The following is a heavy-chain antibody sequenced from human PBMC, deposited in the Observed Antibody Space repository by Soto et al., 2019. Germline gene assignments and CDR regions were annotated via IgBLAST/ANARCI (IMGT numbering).Heavy chain of an antibody. CDR2: INPSGGST. CDR3: ARDHYGSGSYWDAFDI. Sequence: QVQLVQSGAEVKKPGASVKVSCKASGYTFTSYYMHWVRQAPGQGLEWMGIINPSGGSTSYAQKFQGKLTMTRDTSTSKVYRELSSLGSEDTAVYFCARDHYGSGSYWDAFDIWGQGTMVTVSS. J-gene: IGHJ3*02. V-gene: IGHV1-46*03. D-gene: IGHD3-10*01. CDR1: GYTFTSYY.